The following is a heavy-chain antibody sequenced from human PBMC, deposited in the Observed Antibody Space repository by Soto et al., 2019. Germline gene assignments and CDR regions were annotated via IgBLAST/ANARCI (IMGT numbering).Heavy chain of an antibody. CDR3: ARQGFGALHGRVDV. Sequence: QVLLQESGPGLVKPSETLSLSCTVSGGSISSYHWSWIRQTPGKGLEWIGYVHYSWGSNYNPSLKSRVAIPLDTSKRQFSLKLNSVTATDTAVYYCARQGFGALHGRVDVWGQGTTVTVSS. CDR1: GGSISSYH. J-gene: IGHJ6*02. D-gene: IGHD3-10*01. V-gene: IGHV4-59*08. CDR2: VHYSWGS.